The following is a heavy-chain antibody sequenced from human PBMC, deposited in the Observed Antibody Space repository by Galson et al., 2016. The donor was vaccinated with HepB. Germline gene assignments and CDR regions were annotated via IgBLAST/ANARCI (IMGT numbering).Heavy chain of an antibody. CDR1: GFTFSSYG. V-gene: IGHV3-33*01. CDR3: AGDVNYGIFDR. Sequence: SLRLSCAASGFTFSSYGMHWVRQAPGKGLEWVAMIWFDGSNKYYVDSVKGRFIISRDNAKNALYLQLNSLRAEDTAVYYCAGDVNYGIFDRWGQGTLVTVSS. CDR2: IWFDGSNK. J-gene: IGHJ4*02. D-gene: IGHD3-10*01.